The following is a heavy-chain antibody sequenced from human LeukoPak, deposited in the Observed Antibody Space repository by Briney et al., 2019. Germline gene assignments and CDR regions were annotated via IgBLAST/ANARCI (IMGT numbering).Heavy chain of an antibody. D-gene: IGHD3-10*01. J-gene: IGHJ5*02. V-gene: IGHV4-39*01. CDR2: IYYSGST. CDR1: GGSISSSSYY. CDR3: ARHSAASGSYQPNWFDP. Sequence: PSETLSLTCTVSGGSISSSSYYWGWIRQPPGKGLEWIGSIYYSGSTYYNPSLKSRVTISVDTSKNQFSLKLSSVTAADTAVYYCARHSAASGSYQPNWFDPWGQGTLVTVSS.